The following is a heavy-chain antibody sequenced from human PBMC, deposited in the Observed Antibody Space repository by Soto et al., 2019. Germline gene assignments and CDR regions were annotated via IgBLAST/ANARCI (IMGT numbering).Heavy chain of an antibody. CDR2: ITDTGGDA. Sequence: LRLSCVASGLTFGSRAMTWVRQAPGEGLQWVSTITDTGGDAKYADSVRGRFVISRDNSKKTLCLQMTSLTAEDSAMYYCARGSTDSYPGSRIFDFWGRGTLVTSPQ. CDR3: ARGSTDSYPGSRIFDF. CDR1: GLTFGSRA. V-gene: IGHV3-23*01. D-gene: IGHD3-10*01. J-gene: IGHJ4*02.